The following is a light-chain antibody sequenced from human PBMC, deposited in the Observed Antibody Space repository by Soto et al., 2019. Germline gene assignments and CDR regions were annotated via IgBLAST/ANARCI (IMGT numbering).Light chain of an antibody. CDR2: ATS. CDR3: QQSYSLPQT. J-gene: IGKJ2*01. Sequence: DIQMTQSPSSLSASVGDRVTITCRASQSISSYLNWYQQIPGKAPKVLIYATSSLQSGVPPRFSGSGSGTEFTLTISSLQPEDFATYYCQQSYSLPQTFGQGTRLEIK. V-gene: IGKV1-39*01. CDR1: QSISSY.